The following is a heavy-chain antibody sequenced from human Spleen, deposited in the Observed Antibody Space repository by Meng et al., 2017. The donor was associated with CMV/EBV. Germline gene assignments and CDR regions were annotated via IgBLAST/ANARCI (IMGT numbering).Heavy chain of an antibody. CDR1: GYTFTDYY. CDR3: ARDQQRNMAD. D-gene: IGHD1/OR15-1a*01. J-gene: IGHJ4*02. V-gene: IGHV1-2*06. Sequence: ASVKVSCKASGYTFTDYYVHWVRQAPGQGLEWMGRINPNSGGTNFAQKFQGRVTMTRDTSINTVYMELSSLRSEDTAVYYCARDQQRNMADWGQGTLVTVSS. CDR2: INPNSGGT.